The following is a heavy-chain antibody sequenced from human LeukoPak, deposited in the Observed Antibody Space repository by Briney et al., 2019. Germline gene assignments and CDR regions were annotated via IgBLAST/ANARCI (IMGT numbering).Heavy chain of an antibody. CDR3: ARGGAVGYCSSTSCYSSRERWFDP. V-gene: IGHV1-46*03. Sequence: ASLKVSCKVSGDAFTSDYMHWGRQAPGQGREWMGRINPSGGSTSYAQKFQGRVTMTRDTSTSTVYMELSSLRSEDTAVYYCARGGAVGYCSSTSCYSSRERWFDPWGQGTLVTVSS. J-gene: IGHJ5*02. CDR2: INPSGGST. CDR1: GDAFTSDY. D-gene: IGHD2-2*01.